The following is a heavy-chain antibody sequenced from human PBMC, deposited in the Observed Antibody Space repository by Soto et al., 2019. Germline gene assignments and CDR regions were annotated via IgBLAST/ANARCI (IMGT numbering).Heavy chain of an antibody. CDR2: INHSGST. CDR1: GGSFSGYC. J-gene: IGHJ6*02. CDR3: ARERFGELLYPHYYYYYGMDV. Sequence: SETLSLTCAVYGGSFSGYCWSWIRQPPGKGLEWIGEINHSGSTNYNPSLKSRVTISVDTSKNQFSLKLSSVTAADTAVYYCARERFGELLYPHYYYYYGMDVWGQGTTVTVSS. V-gene: IGHV4-34*01. D-gene: IGHD3-10*01.